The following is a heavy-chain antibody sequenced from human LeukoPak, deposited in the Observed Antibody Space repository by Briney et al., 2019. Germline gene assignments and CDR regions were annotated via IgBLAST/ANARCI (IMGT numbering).Heavy chain of an antibody. Sequence: GGSLRLSCAASGFTFSSYAMSWVRQAPGKGLEWVSATSGRGDSTYYADSVKGRFAISRDNSKNTLYLQMNSLRAEDTAVYYCARVLSSGWYGPYWFDPWGQGTLVTVSS. V-gene: IGHV3-23*01. J-gene: IGHJ5*02. CDR2: TSGRGDST. D-gene: IGHD6-19*01. CDR1: GFTFSSYA. CDR3: ARVLSSGWYGPYWFDP.